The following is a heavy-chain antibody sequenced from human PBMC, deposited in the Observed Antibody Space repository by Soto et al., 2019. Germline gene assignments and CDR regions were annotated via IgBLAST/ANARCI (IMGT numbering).Heavy chain of an antibody. CDR2: INPNSGGT. CDR1: GYTFTGYY. CDR3: ARADRDGYNYDY. J-gene: IGHJ4*02. V-gene: IGHV1-2*04. Sequence: ASVKVSCKASGYTFTGYYMHWVRQAPGQGLEWMGWINPNSGGTNYAQKFQGWVTMTRDTSISTAYMELSRLRSDDTAVYYCARADRDGYNYDYWGQGTLVTVSS. D-gene: IGHD5-12*01.